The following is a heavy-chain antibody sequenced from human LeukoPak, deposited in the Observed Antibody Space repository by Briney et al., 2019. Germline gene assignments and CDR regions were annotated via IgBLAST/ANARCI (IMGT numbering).Heavy chain of an antibody. Sequence: SETLSLTCTVSGGSISSYYWSWIRQPAGKGLEWIGRIYTSGSTNYNPSLKSRVTMSVDTSKNQFFLKLSSVTAADTAVYYCARVLTVVAATDGWFDPWGQGTLVTVSS. CDR2: IYTSGST. CDR3: ARVLTVVAATDGWFDP. CDR1: GGSISSYY. J-gene: IGHJ5*02. V-gene: IGHV4-4*07. D-gene: IGHD2-15*01.